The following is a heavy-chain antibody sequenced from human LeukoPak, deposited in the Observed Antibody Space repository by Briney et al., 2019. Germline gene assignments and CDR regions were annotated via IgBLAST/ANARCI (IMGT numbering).Heavy chain of an antibody. Sequence: PGGSLRLSCAASGFTFSSYAMSWVRQAPGKGLEWVSAVSGSGGSTYYPDSVKRRFTISRDDSKNTLYLQMNSLRAEDTAVYYCAKSPLSERIVVVPAAGDYWGQGTLVTVSS. V-gene: IGHV3-23*01. CDR3: AKSPLSERIVVVPAAGDY. CDR2: VSGSGGST. D-gene: IGHD2-2*01. J-gene: IGHJ4*02. CDR1: GFTFSSYA.